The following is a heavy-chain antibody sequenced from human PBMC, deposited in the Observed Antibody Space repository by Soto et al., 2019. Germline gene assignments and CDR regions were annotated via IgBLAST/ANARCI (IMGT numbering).Heavy chain of an antibody. D-gene: IGHD4-17*01. CDR1: GFSLSSTGVG. V-gene: IGHV2-5*02. CDR3: APRPATTAGRNWFHP. CDR2: IYWDDDK. J-gene: IGHJ5*02. Sequence: QITLKESGPTLVKPTQTLTLTCTFSGFSLSSTGVGVGWIRQPPGKALEWLAVIYWDDDKRYSPSLKNRLSITMDTSKNQVVLTMTNVDPADTATYYCAPRPATTAGRNWFHPWGQGTLVTVSS.